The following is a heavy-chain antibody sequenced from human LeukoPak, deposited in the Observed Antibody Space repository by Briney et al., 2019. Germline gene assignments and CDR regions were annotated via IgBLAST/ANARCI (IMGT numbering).Heavy chain of an antibody. D-gene: IGHD3-22*01. J-gene: IGHJ4*02. V-gene: IGHV3-7*01. CDR3: ARESVRRISMRSKGFFDY. CDR2: IKQDGSEK. Sequence: TGGSLRLSCAASGFVYSAFWMSWVRQAPGKGLEWVANIKQDGSEKYYEDSVKGRFTISRDNARNTLFLQMDSLRAEDTAVYYCARESVRRISMRSKGFFDYWGRGTRVTVSS. CDR1: GFVYSAFW.